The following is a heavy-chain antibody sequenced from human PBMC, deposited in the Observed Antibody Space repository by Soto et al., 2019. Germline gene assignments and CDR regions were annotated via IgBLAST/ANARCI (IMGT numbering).Heavy chain of an antibody. CDR3: AHSYTIQLFGGMDV. CDR1: GFSLSTSGVG. J-gene: IGHJ6*02. Sequence: QITLKESGPTLVKPTQTLTLTCTFSGFSLSTSGVGVGWIRQPPGKALEWLALIYWDDDKRYSPSLKSRLTINQDTSKNQVVLTMTNMDPVDTATYYCAHSYTIQLFGGMDVWGQGTTVTVSS. V-gene: IGHV2-5*02. D-gene: IGHD5-18*01. CDR2: IYWDDDK.